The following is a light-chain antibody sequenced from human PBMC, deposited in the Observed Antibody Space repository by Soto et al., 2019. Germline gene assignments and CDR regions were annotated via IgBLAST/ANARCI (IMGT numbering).Light chain of an antibody. CDR2: AAS. CDR1: QSFSKA. CDR3: HQYSNAPLT. J-gene: IGKJ4*01. Sequence: DFLVTQSPASLSSSLGDRATLSCRASQSFSKALAWFQQKPGKVLKLLIYAASTLDSGVPARFSGSGSGTDFTLTISSLQPEDFAIYYCHQYSNAPLTFGGGTKAEIK. V-gene: IGKV1-27*01.